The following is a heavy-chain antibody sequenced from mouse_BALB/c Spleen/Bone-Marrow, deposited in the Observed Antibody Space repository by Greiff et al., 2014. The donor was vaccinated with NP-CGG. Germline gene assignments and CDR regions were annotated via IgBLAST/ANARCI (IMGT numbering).Heavy chain of an antibody. Sequence: QGQLKGSGPGLVAPSQSLSITFTVSGVFFTRYGVHWVCPPPGKVLEWLGVIWAGGSTNYNSALMSRLSISKDNSKSQVFLKMNSLQTDDTAMYYCARGSYYEGAMDYWGQGTSVTVSS. J-gene: IGHJ4*01. CDR1: GVFFTRYG. CDR2: IWAGGST. V-gene: IGHV2-9*02. CDR3: ARGSYYEGAMDY. D-gene: IGHD1-1*01.